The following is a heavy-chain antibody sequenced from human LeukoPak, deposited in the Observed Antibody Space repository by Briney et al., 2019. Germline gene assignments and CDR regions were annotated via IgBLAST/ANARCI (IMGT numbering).Heavy chain of an antibody. CDR1: GFTFSSYG. J-gene: IGHJ4*02. CDR2: IWYDGSNK. D-gene: IGHD5-18*01. CDR3: ATLGLPPTDFDY. Sequence: PGGSLRLSCAASGFTFSSYGMHWVRQAPGKGLEWVAVIWYDGSNKYYADSVKGRFTISRDNSKNTLYLQMNSLRAEDTAVYYCATLGLPPTDFDYWGQGTLVTVSS. V-gene: IGHV3-33*01.